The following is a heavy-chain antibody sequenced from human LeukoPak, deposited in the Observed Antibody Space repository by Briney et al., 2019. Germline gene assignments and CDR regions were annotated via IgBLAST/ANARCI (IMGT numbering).Heavy chain of an antibody. CDR3: ARGYDGSGYYYRNWYFDL. CDR1: GGSISSGSYY. Sequence: PSETLSLTCTVSGGSISSGSYYWSWIRQPAGQGLEYIGRVYTSGSTNYNPSLKSRVTISVDTSKNQFSLKLSSVTAADTAVYYCARGYDGSGYYYRNWYFDLWGRGTLVTVSS. D-gene: IGHD3-22*01. CDR2: VYTSGST. V-gene: IGHV4-61*02. J-gene: IGHJ2*01.